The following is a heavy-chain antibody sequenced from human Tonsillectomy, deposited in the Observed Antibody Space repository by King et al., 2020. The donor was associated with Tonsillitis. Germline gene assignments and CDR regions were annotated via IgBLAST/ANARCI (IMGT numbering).Heavy chain of an antibody. Sequence: VQLVESGGGLVQPGRSLRLSCAASGFTFDDYAMHWVRQAPGKGLEWVSGISWDSGSMAYAGSVPGRFTISRDNAKNSLYLQMNSLRAEDTALYYCAKLYSSYDAFDIWGQGTMVTVSS. CDR2: ISWDSGSM. CDR1: GFTFDDYA. V-gene: IGHV3-9*01. CDR3: AKLYSSYDAFDI. J-gene: IGHJ3*02. D-gene: IGHD6-19*01.